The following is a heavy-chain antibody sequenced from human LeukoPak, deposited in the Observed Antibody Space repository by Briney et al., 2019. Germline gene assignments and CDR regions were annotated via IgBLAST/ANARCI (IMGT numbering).Heavy chain of an antibody. CDR2: IYYSGST. Sequence: PSETLSLTCAVYGWSFSAYYWSWIRQPPGKGLEWIGYIYYSGSTNYKPSLKSRVTISVDTSKNQFSLKLSSVTAADTAVYYCARTNYYDSSGYSYYFDYWGQGTLVTVSS. CDR1: GWSFSAYY. D-gene: IGHD3-22*01. J-gene: IGHJ4*02. V-gene: IGHV4-59*01. CDR3: ARTNYYDSSGYSYYFDY.